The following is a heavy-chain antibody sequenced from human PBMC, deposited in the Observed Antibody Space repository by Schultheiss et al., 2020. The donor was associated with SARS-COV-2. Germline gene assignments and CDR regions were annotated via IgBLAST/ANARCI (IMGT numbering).Heavy chain of an antibody. CDR3: ARDRYSSPRLWYYGMDV. V-gene: IGHV3-21*01. CDR1: GFTFSTYA. Sequence: GGSLRLSCAASGFTFSTYAMSWVRQAPGKGLEWVSSISSSSSYIYYADSVKGRFTISRDNAKNSLYLQMNSLRAEDTAVYYCARDRYSSPRLWYYGMDVWGQGTTVTVSS. D-gene: IGHD6-13*01. CDR2: ISSSSSYI. J-gene: IGHJ6*02.